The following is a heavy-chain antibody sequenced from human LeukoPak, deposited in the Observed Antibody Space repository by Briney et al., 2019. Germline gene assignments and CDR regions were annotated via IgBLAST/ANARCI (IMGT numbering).Heavy chain of an antibody. V-gene: IGHV3-30*03. D-gene: IGHD2-2*02. J-gene: IGHJ6*02. CDR2: ISYDGSNK. CDR3: ARDGYCSSTSCYKDYYYGMDV. CDR1: GFTFSSYG. Sequence: GGSLRLSCAASGFTFSSYGMHWVRQAPGKGLEWVAVISYDGSNKYYADSVKGRFTISRDNSKNTLYLQMNSLRAEDTAVYYCARDGYCSSTSCYKDYYYGMDVWGQGTTVTVSS.